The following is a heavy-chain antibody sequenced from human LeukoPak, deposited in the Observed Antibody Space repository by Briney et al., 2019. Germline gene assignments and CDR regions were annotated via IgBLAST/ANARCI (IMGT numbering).Heavy chain of an antibody. D-gene: IGHD3-3*01. Sequence: SQTLSLTCTVSGGSISSGDYYWSWIRQPPGKGLEWIGYIYYSGSTYYNPSLKSRVTISVDTSKNQFSLKLSSVTAADTAVYYWARAGDFWSGYYSLIDYWGQGTLVTVSS. CDR3: ARAGDFWSGYYSLIDY. CDR2: IYYSGST. V-gene: IGHV4-30-4*08. J-gene: IGHJ4*02. CDR1: GGSISSGDYY.